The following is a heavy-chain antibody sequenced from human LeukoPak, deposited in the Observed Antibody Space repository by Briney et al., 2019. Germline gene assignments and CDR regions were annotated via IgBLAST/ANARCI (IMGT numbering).Heavy chain of an antibody. V-gene: IGHV4-59*01. CDR1: GGSISSYY. Sequence: SETLSLTCTVSGGSISSYYWSWIRQPPGKGLEWIGYIYYSGSTNYNPSLKSRVTISVDTSKNQFSLKLSSVTAADTAVYYCARDRPLAYCGGDSVHYYYYYYMDVWGKGTTVTVSS. CDR2: IYYSGST. J-gene: IGHJ6*03. D-gene: IGHD2-21*01. CDR3: ARDRPLAYCGGDSVHYYYYYYMDV.